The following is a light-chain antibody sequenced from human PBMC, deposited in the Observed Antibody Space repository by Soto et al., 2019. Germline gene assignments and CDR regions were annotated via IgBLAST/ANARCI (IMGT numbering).Light chain of an antibody. J-gene: IGLJ1*01. Sequence: QSVLPQPPSASGTPGQRFTISVSGSSSNIGTNYVYWYQQLPGTAPKLLIYNNNQRPSGVPDRFSGSKSGTSASLAISGLRSEDEADYYCAAWDDSLSGYVFGTGTKVTVL. CDR3: AAWDDSLSGYV. CDR2: NNN. CDR1: SSNIGTNY. V-gene: IGLV1-47*02.